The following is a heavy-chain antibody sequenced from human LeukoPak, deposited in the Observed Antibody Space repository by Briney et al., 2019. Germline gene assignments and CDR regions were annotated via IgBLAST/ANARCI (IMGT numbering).Heavy chain of an antibody. CDR1: GFTFSSYE. CDR3: ARLGFPVYYYYMDV. Sequence: PGGSLRLSCAASGFTFSSYEMNWVRQAPGKGLEWVSYISSSGSTIYYADSVKGRFTISRDNAKNSLYLQMNSLRAEDPAVYYCARLGFPVYYYYMDVWGKGTTVSVSS. D-gene: IGHD2-15*01. J-gene: IGHJ6*03. V-gene: IGHV3-48*03. CDR2: ISSSGSTI.